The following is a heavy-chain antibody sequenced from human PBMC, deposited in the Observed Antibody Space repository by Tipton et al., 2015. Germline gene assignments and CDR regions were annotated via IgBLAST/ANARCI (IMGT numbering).Heavy chain of an antibody. D-gene: IGHD2-21*02. J-gene: IGHJ4*02. V-gene: IGHV3-23*01. CDR2: ISGPGGST. CDR1: GFDVSVNF. CDR3: AKELWSGGLIVVVTAILDY. Sequence: SLRLSCAASGFDVSVNFMTWVRQAPGKGLEWVSAISGPGGSTYYADSVKGRFTISRDNSKNTLYLQMNSLRAEDTAVYYCAKELWSGGLIVVVTAILDYWGQGTLVTVSS.